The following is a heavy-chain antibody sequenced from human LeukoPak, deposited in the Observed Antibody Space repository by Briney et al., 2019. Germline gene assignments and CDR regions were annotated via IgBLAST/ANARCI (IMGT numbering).Heavy chain of an antibody. V-gene: IGHV4-34*01. Sequence: SETLSLTCAVYGGSFSGYYWSWIRQPPGKGLEWIGEINHSGSTNYNPSLKSRVTISVDTSKNQFSLKLSSVTAADTAVYYCARGATYYYGMDVWGQGTTVTVSS. CDR2: INHSGST. D-gene: IGHD1-26*01. J-gene: IGHJ6*02. CDR1: GGSFSGYY. CDR3: ARGATYYYGMDV.